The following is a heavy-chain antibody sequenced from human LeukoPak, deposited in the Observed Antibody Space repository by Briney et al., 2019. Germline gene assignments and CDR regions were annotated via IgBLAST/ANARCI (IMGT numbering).Heavy chain of an antibody. D-gene: IGHD3-22*01. CDR3: AKVLGSSGLEYFQH. V-gene: IGHV3-23*01. CDR2: ISGSGGST. J-gene: IGHJ1*01. Sequence: AGGSLRLSCAASGFTFSSYAMSWVRQAPGKGLEWVSAISGSGGSTYYADSVKGRFTISRDNSKNTLYLQMNSLRAEDTAVYYCAKVLGSSGLEYFQHWGQGTLVTVSS. CDR1: GFTFSSYA.